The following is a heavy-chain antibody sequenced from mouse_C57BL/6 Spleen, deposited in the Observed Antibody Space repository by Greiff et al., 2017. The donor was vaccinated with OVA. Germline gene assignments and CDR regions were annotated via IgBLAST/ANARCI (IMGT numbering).Heavy chain of an antibody. CDR3: ARTHTGAMDY. CDR1: GFTFSDYG. D-gene: IGHD3-1*01. V-gene: IGHV5-17*01. CDR2: ISSGSSTI. Sequence: DVHLVESGGGLVKPGGSLKLSCAASGFTFSDYGMHWVRQAPEKGLEWVAYISSGSSTIYYADTVKGRFTISRDNAKNTLFLQMTSLRSEDTAMYYCARTHTGAMDYWGQGTSVTVSS. J-gene: IGHJ4*01.